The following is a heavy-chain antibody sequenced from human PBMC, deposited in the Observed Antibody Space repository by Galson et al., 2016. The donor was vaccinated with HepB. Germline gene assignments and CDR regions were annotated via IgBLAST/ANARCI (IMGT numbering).Heavy chain of an antibody. CDR3: ARVNERIGRFVEF. V-gene: IGHV1-69*13. J-gene: IGHJ4*02. Sequence: SVKVSCKVSGATFNNYAISWVRQAPGQGLEWMGGIIPLFGTTHYAQKLQGRVTITADESTNTAYMEVNSLRYEDTAMYYCARVNERIGRFVEFWGQGTLVTVSS. CDR2: IIPLFGTT. CDR1: GATFNNYA. D-gene: IGHD2-15*01.